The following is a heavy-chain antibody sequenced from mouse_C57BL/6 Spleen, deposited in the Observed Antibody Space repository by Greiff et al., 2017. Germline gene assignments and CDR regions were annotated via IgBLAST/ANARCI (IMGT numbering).Heavy chain of an antibody. J-gene: IGHJ2*01. CDR2: INPYNGGT. D-gene: IGHD2-4*01. CDR3: ARTGLRRDYFDY. Sequence: DVKLQESGPVLVKPGASVKMSCKASGYTFTDYYMNWVKQSHGKSLEWIGVINPYNGGTSYNQKFKGKATLTVDKSSSTAYMELNSLTSEDSAVYYCARTGLRRDYFDYWGQGTTLTVSS. CDR1: GYTFTDYY. V-gene: IGHV1-19*01.